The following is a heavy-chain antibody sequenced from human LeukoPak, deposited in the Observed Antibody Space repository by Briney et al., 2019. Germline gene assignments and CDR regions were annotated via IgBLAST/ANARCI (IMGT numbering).Heavy chain of an antibody. V-gene: IGHV3-11*04. CDR2: ISTRDNTI. J-gene: IGHJ3*02. Sequence: GGSLRLSCTASGFTFSDYYMSWIRQTPGKGLEWLSYISTRDNTIQYADSVKGRFTISRDNAKNSLYLQMNSLRAEDTAVYYCARGGNHSDAFDIWGQGTMVTVSS. CDR3: ARGGNHSDAFDI. CDR1: GFTFSDYY. D-gene: IGHD1-14*01.